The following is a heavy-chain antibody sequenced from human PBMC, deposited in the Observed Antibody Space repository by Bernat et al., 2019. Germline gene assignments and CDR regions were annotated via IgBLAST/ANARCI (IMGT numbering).Heavy chain of an antibody. J-gene: IGHJ4*02. V-gene: IGHV3-21*01. CDR2: ISSSSVYI. CDR3: ARDGNYYGSGTPQTYFDY. CDR1: GFTFSSYS. D-gene: IGHD3-10*01. Sequence: EVQLVESGGGLVKPGGSLRLSCAASGFTFSSYSMTWVRQAPGKGLEWFSSISSSSVYIYYADSVKGRFTISRDNAKNSLYLQMNSLRAEDTAVYYCARDGNYYGSGTPQTYFDYWGQGTLVTVSS.